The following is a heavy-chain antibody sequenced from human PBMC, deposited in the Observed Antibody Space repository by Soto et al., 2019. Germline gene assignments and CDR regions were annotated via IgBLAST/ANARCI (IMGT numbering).Heavy chain of an antibody. Sequence: PSETLSLTCTVSGGSISSGGYYWSWIRQHPGKGLEWIGYIYYSGSTYYNPSLKSRVTISVDTSKNQFSLKLSSVTAADTAVYYCAREAEYYYDSSGYYHDWFDPWRQGTLVTVST. D-gene: IGHD3-22*01. CDR2: IYYSGST. V-gene: IGHV4-31*03. J-gene: IGHJ5*02. CDR1: GGSISSGGYY. CDR3: AREAEYYYDSSGYYHDWFDP.